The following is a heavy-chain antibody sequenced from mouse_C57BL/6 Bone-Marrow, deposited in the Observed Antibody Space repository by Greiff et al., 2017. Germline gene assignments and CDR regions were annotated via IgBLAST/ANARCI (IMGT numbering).Heavy chain of an antibody. Sequence: QVQLKQSGAELARPGASVKLSCKASGYTFTSYGISWVKQRTGQGLEWIGEIYPRSGNTYYNEKFKGKATLTADKSSSTAYMELRILTSEDSAVYVCATRAYITSEGYGGQGTTLTVSS. CDR2: IYPRSGNT. D-gene: IGHD1-1*01. CDR3: ATRAYITSEGY. J-gene: IGHJ2*01. V-gene: IGHV1-81*01. CDR1: GYTFTSYG.